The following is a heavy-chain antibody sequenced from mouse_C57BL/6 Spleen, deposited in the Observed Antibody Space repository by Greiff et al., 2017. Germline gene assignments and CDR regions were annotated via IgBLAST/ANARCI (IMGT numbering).Heavy chain of an antibody. V-gene: IGHV1-54*01. CDR2: INPGSGGT. CDR1: GYAFTNYL. Sequence: QVQLQQSGAELVRPGTSVKVSCKASGYAFTNYLIEWVKQRPGQGLEWIGVINPGSGGTNYNEKFKGKATLTADKSSSTAYMQLSSLTSEDSAVXFCARYSNYAFAYWGQGTLVTVSA. D-gene: IGHD2-5*01. CDR3: ARYSNYAFAY. J-gene: IGHJ3*01.